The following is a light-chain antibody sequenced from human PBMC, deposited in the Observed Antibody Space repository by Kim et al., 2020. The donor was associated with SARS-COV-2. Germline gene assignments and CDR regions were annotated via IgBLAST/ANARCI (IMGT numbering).Light chain of an antibody. CDR2: ANN. J-gene: IGLJ3*02. V-gene: IGLV10-54*01. CDR3: LAWDISLSGWV. CDR1: SNNVGNQG. Sequence: RQTATLSCTGDSNNVGNQGAAWLQQHQGPPPIRLCYANNNRPSGISEKFSPSRSGNTASLTITGRQSDDEADYYCLAWDISLSGWVFGGGTQLTVL.